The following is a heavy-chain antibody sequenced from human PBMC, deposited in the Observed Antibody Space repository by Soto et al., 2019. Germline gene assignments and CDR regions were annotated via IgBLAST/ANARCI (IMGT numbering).Heavy chain of an antibody. CDR1: GFIFSSYS. CDR2: ISGHSTSI. CDR3: ARGELDRTIDC. D-gene: IGHD1-26*01. J-gene: IGHJ4*02. V-gene: IGHV3-48*02. Sequence: GGSLRLSCXASGFIFSSYSMNWVRQAPGKGLEWVSYISGHSTSIYYADSVKGRFTISRDNAKKSLSLQMNSLRDEDTAVYYCARGELDRTIDCWGQGTLVTVSS.